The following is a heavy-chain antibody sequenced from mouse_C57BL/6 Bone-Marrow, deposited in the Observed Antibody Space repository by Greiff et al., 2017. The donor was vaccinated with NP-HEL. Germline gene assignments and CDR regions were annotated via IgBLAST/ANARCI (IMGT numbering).Heavy chain of an antibody. Sequence: EVKLMESGGGLVKPGGSLKLSCAASGFTFSSYAMSWVRQTPEKRLEWVATISDGGSYTYYPDNVKGRFTISRDNAKNNLYLQMSHLKSEDTAMYYCARNVVTTEDFDYWGQGTTLTVSS. CDR1: GFTFSSYA. D-gene: IGHD2-2*01. J-gene: IGHJ2*01. CDR2: ISDGGSYT. V-gene: IGHV5-4*03. CDR3: ARNVVTTEDFDY.